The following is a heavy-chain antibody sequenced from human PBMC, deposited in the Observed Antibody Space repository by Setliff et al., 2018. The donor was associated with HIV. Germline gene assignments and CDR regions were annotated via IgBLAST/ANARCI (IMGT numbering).Heavy chain of an antibody. D-gene: IGHD4-4*01. Sequence: TLSLPCAVYGGSFSGYYWSWIRQPPGKALEWIGEVNHSGSTNYNPSLKSRVTISVDMSKNQFSLKLSSVTAADTAVYYCARARATETTFHYFDYYMDVWGKGTTVTVSS. CDR3: ARARATETTFHYFDYYMDV. CDR2: VNHSGST. J-gene: IGHJ6*03. CDR1: GGSFSGYY. V-gene: IGHV4-34*01.